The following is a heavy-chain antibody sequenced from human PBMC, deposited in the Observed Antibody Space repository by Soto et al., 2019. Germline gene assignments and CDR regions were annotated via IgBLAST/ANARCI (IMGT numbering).Heavy chain of an antibody. CDR1: GGTFSNHA. CDR3: AREVAADGTFREDVFDI. D-gene: IGHD6-13*01. J-gene: IGHJ3*02. CDR2: IIPIFSTT. V-gene: IGHV1-69*12. Sequence: QVHLVQSGAEVKKPGSSVKVSCKAPGGTFSNHAINWVRQAPGQGLEWMGRIIPIFSTTNYAQKFQGRVTMTADESTITAYLELSSLKHDDTAVYYCAREVAADGTFREDVFDIWGQGTLVTASS.